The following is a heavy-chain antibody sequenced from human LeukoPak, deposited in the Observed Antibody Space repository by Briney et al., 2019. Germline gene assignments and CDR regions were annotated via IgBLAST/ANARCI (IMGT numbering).Heavy chain of an antibody. D-gene: IGHD2-2*01. Sequence: SETLSLTCAVYGGSFSGYYWSWIRQPPGKGLEWIGEINHSGSTNYNPSLKSQVTISVDTSKNQFSLKLSSVTAADTAVYYCARGLTADIVVVPAAPGGYYFDYWGQGTLVTVSS. CDR2: INHSGST. CDR1: GGSFSGYY. V-gene: IGHV4-34*01. CDR3: ARGLTADIVVVPAAPGGYYFDY. J-gene: IGHJ4*02.